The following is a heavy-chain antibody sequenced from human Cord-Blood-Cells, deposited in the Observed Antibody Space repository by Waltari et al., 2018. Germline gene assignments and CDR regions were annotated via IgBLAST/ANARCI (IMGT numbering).Heavy chain of an antibody. Sequence: QVQLVESGGGVVQPGRSLRLSCAASGFTFSSYALPWFRRAPGKGLEWVAVISYDGSNKYYADSVKGRFTISRDNSKNTLYLQMNSLRAEDTAVYYCARDLWVAATDLGYWGQGTLVTVSS. CDR1: GFTFSSYA. CDR2: ISYDGSNK. D-gene: IGHD2-15*01. CDR3: ARDLWVAATDLGY. V-gene: IGHV3-30-3*01. J-gene: IGHJ4*02.